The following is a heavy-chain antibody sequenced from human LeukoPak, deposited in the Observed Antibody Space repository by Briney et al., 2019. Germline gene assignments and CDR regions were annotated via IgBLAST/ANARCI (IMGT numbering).Heavy chain of an antibody. CDR1: GYSISNGYY. J-gene: IGHJ4*02. CDR2: IYYSGST. D-gene: IGHD4-23*01. CDR3: ARSPTVVNGLFDY. Sequence: SETLSLTCTVSGYSISNGYYWSWIRQPPGKGLEWIGYIYYSGSTNYNPSLKSRVTISVDTSKNQFSLKLSSVTAADTAVYYCARSPTVVNGLFDYWGQGTLVTVSS. V-gene: IGHV4-59*08.